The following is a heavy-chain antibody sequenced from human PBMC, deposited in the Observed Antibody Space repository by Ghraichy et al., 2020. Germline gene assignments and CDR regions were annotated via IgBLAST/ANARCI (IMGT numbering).Heavy chain of an antibody. Sequence: GGSLRLSCAASGFIFSSYWMHWVRQAPGRGLVWVSHINSDGRNTNYADSVKGRFTISRDNAKNTLYLQMNSLRAEDTAVYYCTREYTNGYDLTSSYYYYYYGLDVLGRGTTVTVSS. CDR3: TREYTNGYDLTSSYYYYYYGLDV. CDR2: INSDGRNT. V-gene: IGHV3-74*01. J-gene: IGHJ6*02. D-gene: IGHD2-8*01. CDR1: GFIFSSYW.